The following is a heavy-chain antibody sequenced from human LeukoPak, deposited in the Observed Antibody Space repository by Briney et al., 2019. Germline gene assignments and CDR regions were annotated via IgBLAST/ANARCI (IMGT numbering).Heavy chain of an antibody. V-gene: IGHV4-34*01. CDR2: INHSGST. D-gene: IGHD3-22*01. Sequence: SETLSLTCAVCGGSFSGYYWSWIRQPPGKGLEWIGEINHSGSTNYNPSLKSRVTISVDTSKNQFSLKLSSVTAADTAVYYCARGRRITMIARILDYWGQGTLVTVSS. J-gene: IGHJ4*02. CDR3: ARGRRITMIARILDY. CDR1: GGSFSGYY.